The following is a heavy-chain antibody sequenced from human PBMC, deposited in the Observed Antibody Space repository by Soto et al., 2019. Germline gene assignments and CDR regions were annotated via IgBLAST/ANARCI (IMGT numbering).Heavy chain of an antibody. D-gene: IGHD3-16*01. CDR3: ARRQGNWFGPFDF. CDR2: INHDGGT. V-gene: IGHV4-34*01. CDR1: GGSFRGYY. J-gene: IGHJ3*01. Sequence: QVQLQQWGAGLLKPSETLSLTCAVYGGSFRGYYWTWLRQPPGKGLEWIGQINHDGGTNYNASLKSRVTISLDTSNNQFSLELTSATAADTAIYYCARRQGNWFGPFDFWGQGTMVTVSS.